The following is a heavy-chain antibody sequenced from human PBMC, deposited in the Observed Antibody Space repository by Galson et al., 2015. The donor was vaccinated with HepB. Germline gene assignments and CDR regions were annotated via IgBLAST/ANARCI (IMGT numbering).Heavy chain of an antibody. CDR2: TFYRSKWYN. V-gene: IGHV6-1*01. CDR1: GDSVSSKSVA. J-gene: IGHJ3*02. CDR3: ARFVQGAFDI. Sequence: CAISGDSVSSKSVAWNWIRQSPSRGLEWLGRTFYRSKWYNEYAVSVKSRTSINPDTSKNQFSLQLNSVTPEDTAMYYCARFVQGAFDIWGQGTMVTVSS.